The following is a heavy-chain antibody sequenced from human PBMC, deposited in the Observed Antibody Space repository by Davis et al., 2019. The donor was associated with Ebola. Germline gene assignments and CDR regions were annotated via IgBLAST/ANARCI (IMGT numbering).Heavy chain of an antibody. V-gene: IGHV3-48*02. CDR3: ATTYYYDTRGYYYEGYFDF. CDR1: GFTFSKYS. CDR2: IDSRSSTI. J-gene: IGHJ4*02. D-gene: IGHD3-22*01. Sequence: GESLKISCAASGFTFSKYSMNWVRQAPGKGLEWISNIDSRSSTIYYADSVRGRFTISRDNDKNSLYLQMNSLRDEDTAVYYCATTYYYDTRGYYYEGYFDFWGQGTLVIVSS.